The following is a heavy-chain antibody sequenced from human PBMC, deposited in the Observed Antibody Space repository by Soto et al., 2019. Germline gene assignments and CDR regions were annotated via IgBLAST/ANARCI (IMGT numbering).Heavy chain of an antibody. Sequence: QVHLVQSGADVKKPGASVKVSCKVSGYTLPELSIHWVRQTPGKGLEWMGGFDPEVDETIYPQKFQDRVTMTEDTSSDTAYMELSSLTSEDTAMYYGATHLSEANFDHWGQGTLVTVSS. CDR1: GYTLPELS. J-gene: IGHJ4*02. CDR3: ATHLSEANFDH. V-gene: IGHV1-24*01. CDR2: FDPEVDET.